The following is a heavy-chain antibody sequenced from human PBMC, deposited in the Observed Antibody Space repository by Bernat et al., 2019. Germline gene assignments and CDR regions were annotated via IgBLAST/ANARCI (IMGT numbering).Heavy chain of an antibody. V-gene: IGHV3-33*01. CDR2: IWYDGSNK. CDR1: GFTFSSYG. Sequence: QVQLVESGGGVVQPGRSLRLSCAASGFTFSSYGMHWVRQAPGKGLEWVAVIWYDGSNKYYAESGKGRFTITRNNSKNTLYLQMSSLRAEDTAVYYCARDRAGITARGCDYWGQGTLVTVSS. D-gene: IGHD5-24*01. J-gene: IGHJ4*02. CDR3: ARDRAGITARGCDY.